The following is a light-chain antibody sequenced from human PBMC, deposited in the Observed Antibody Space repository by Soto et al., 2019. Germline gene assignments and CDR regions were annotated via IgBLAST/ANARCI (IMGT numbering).Light chain of an antibody. Sequence: QSVLTQPPSVSGAPGQRVTISCTGNSSNLGAGYDVHWYQQLPGAAPKLVIFGNRNRPSGVPERFSGSKSGNTASLTVSGLQAEDEADYYCSSYGGRYNYVFGTGTKVTVL. CDR2: GNR. J-gene: IGLJ1*01. CDR3: SSYGGRYNYV. V-gene: IGLV1-40*01. CDR1: SSNLGAGYD.